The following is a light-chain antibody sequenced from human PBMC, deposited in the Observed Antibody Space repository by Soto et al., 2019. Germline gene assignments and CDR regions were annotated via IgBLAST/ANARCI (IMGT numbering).Light chain of an antibody. Sequence: EIVLTQSPATLSLSPGERATLSCRASLSVSSSLAWYQQKPAQPPRLLIYDASNRATGIPARFSGSGSGTDFTLAISSLHPEDFATYYCQQLNGYPITFGQGTRLEIK. V-gene: IGKV3-11*01. CDR1: LSVSSS. CDR3: QQLNGYPIT. J-gene: IGKJ5*01. CDR2: DAS.